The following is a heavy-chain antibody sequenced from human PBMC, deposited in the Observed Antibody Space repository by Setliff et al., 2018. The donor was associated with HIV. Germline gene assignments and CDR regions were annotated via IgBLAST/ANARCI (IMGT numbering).Heavy chain of an antibody. Sequence: PSETLSLTCTVSGASISSGSYYWGWIRQPAGKGLEWIGHIYTSGASNYNPSLKSRLTISLDTSKNTLYLQMNSLRAEDPAVYYCAKDRGCMDVWGQGTTVTVSS. CDR1: GASISSGSYY. J-gene: IGHJ6*02. CDR2: IYTSGAS. D-gene: IGHD3-10*01. CDR3: AKDRGCMDV. V-gene: IGHV4-61*09.